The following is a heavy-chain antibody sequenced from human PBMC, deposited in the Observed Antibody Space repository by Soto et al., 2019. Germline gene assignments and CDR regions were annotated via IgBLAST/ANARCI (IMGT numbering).Heavy chain of an antibody. V-gene: IGHV4-61*07. CDR3: ARQVTNTWQYDP. J-gene: IGHJ5*02. D-gene: IGHD4-4*01. Sequence: WTWIRQPPGKGLEWVGFIYHSGSTNYNPSLTSRVTMSVDTSKNQFSLRLTSVTAADTAVYYCARQVTNTWQYDPWGQGTLVTVSS. CDR2: IYHSGST.